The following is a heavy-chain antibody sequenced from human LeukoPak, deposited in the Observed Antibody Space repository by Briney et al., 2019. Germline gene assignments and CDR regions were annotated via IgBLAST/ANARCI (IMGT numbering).Heavy chain of an antibody. CDR2: MNPNSGNT. V-gene: IGHV1-8*01. J-gene: IGHJ6*03. Sequence: ASVKVSCKASGYTFTSYDINWVRQATGQGLGWMGWMNPNSGNTGYAQKFQGRVTMTRNTSISTAYMELSSLRSEDTAVYYCARVVNYDFWSGYYFYYYMDVWGKGTTVTVSS. CDR1: GYTFTSYD. D-gene: IGHD3-3*01. CDR3: ARVVNYDFWSGYYFYYYMDV.